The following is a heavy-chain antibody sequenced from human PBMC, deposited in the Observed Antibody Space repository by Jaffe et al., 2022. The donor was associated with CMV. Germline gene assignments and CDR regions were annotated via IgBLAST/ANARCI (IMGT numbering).Heavy chain of an antibody. D-gene: IGHD6-19*01. CDR2: ISYDGSNK. CDR1: GFTFSSYG. V-gene: IGHV3-30*03. Sequence: QVQLVESGGGVVQPGRSLRLSCAASGFTFSSYGMHWVRQAPGKGLEWVAVISYDGSNKYYADSVKGRFTISRDNSKNTLYLQMNSLRAEDTAVYYCVCGWHNFDYWGQGTLVTVSS. J-gene: IGHJ4*02. CDR3: VCGWHNFDY.